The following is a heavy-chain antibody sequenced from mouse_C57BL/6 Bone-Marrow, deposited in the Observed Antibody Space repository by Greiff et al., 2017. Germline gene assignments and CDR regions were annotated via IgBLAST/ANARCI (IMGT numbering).Heavy chain of an antibody. Sequence: QVQLQQSGAELVKPGASVKISCKASGYAFSSYWMNWVKQRPGKGLEWIGQIYPGDGATNYNGKFKGKATLTADKSSSTAYMQLSSLTSEDSAVYFCAREGYYSNYEWYFDVWGTGTTVTVSS. J-gene: IGHJ1*03. V-gene: IGHV1-80*01. CDR1: GYAFSSYW. CDR2: IYPGDGAT. CDR3: AREGYYSNYEWYFDV. D-gene: IGHD2-5*01.